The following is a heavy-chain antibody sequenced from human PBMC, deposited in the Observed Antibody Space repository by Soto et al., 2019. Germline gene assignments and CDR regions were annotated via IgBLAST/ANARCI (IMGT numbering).Heavy chain of an antibody. CDR2: ISAYNGNT. CDR3: ARDVYYYDSSGYYYXPTTHSLGPYYYYGMDV. D-gene: IGHD3-22*01. V-gene: IGHV1-18*01. CDR1: GYTFTSYG. Sequence: AAVKVSCKASGYTFTSYGISWVRQAPGQGLEWMGWISAYNGNTNYAQKLQGRVTMTTDTSTSTAYMELRSLRSDDTAVYYCARDVYYYDSSGYYYXPTTHSLGPYYYYGMDVWGQGTTVTVSS. J-gene: IGHJ6*02.